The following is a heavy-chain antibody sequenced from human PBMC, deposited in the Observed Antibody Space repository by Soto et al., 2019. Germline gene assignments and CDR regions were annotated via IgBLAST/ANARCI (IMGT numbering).Heavy chain of an antibody. CDR3: ARGDYDILTGRPHYYMDV. CDR1: GGSFSGYY. J-gene: IGHJ6*03. CDR2: INHSGST. Sequence: SETLSLTCAVYGGSFSGYYWSWIRQPPGKGLEWIGEINHSGSTNYNPSLKSRVTISVDTSKNQFSLKLSSVTAADTAVYYCARGDYDILTGRPHYYMDVWGKGTTVTVSS. D-gene: IGHD3-9*01. V-gene: IGHV4-34*01.